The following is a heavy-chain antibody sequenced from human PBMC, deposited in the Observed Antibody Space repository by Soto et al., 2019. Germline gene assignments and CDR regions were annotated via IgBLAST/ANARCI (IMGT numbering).Heavy chain of an antibody. CDR2: LYPGDSDT. V-gene: IGHV5-51*01. CDR1: GHSFTNYW. Sequence: GQSLKISCKGSGHSFTNYWIAWVRQMPGKXLEWMGILYPGDSDTRYSPSFQGQVTISGDMSISTAYLQWSSLKASDTAMYYCARQTETFKIDRAGAIQHWGQGTLVTVAS. CDR3: ARQTETFKIDRAGAIQH. J-gene: IGHJ1*01. D-gene: IGHD3-10*01.